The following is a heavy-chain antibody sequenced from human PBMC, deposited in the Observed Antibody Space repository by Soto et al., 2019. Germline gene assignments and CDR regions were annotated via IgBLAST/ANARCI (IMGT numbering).Heavy chain of an antibody. CDR3: ARWKEKTYCDILTGYFGLDYYYGMDV. J-gene: IGHJ6*02. CDR1: GGSFSSYA. CDR2: IIPIFGTA. D-gene: IGHD3-9*01. Sequence: SVKVSCKASGGSFSSYAISWVRQAPGQGLEWMGGIIPIFGTANYAQKFQGRVTITADKSTSTAYMELSSLRSEDTAVYYCARWKEKTYCDILTGYFGLDYYYGMDVWGQGTTVTVSS. V-gene: IGHV1-69*06.